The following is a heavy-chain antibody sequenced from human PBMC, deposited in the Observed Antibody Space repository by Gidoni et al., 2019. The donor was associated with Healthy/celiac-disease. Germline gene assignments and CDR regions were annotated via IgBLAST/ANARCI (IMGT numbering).Heavy chain of an antibody. CDR2: ISSSSSYI. J-gene: IGHJ2*01. CDR1: GFTFSSYS. CDR3: ARDGLTHWYFDL. V-gene: IGHV3-21*01. Sequence: EVQLVESGGGLVKPGGSLRLSCAASGFTFSSYSMNWVRQAPGKGLEWVSSISSSSSYIYYADSVKGRFTISRDNAKNSLYLQMNSLRAEDTAVYYCARDGLTHWYFDLWGRGTLVTVSS.